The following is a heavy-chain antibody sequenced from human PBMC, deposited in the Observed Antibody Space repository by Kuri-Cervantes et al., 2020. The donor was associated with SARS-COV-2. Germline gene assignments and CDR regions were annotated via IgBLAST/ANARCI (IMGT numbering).Heavy chain of an antibody. Sequence: GGSLRLSCAASGFTFSSYSMNWVRQAPGKGLEWVSSISSSSYIYYADSVKGRFTISRDNAKNSLYLQMNSLRAEDTAVYYCARDRHITIFGVVMGIQSAYYYYYMDVRGKGTTVTVSS. CDR3: ARDRHITIFGVVMGIQSAYYYYYMDV. J-gene: IGHJ6*03. D-gene: IGHD3-3*01. CDR1: GFTFSSYS. V-gene: IGHV3-21*01. CDR2: ISSSSYI.